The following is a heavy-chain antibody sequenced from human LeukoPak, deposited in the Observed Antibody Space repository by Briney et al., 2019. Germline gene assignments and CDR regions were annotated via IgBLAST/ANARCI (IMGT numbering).Heavy chain of an antibody. CDR2: ITPNSGGT. CDR1: GYTFTGYY. V-gene: IGHV1-2*02. CDR3: AREGDSSSALNWSDP. D-gene: IGHD6-6*01. J-gene: IGHJ5*02. Sequence: ASVKVSCKASGYTFTGYYMHWVRQAPGQGLEWMGWITPNSGGTNYAQTFQGRVTMTRDTSISTAYMELSRLRSDDTAVYYCAREGDSSSALNWSDPWGQGTLVTVSS.